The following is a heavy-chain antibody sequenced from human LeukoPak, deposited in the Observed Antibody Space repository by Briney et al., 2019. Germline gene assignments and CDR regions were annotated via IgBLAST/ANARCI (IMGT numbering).Heavy chain of an antibody. V-gene: IGHV1-18*01. CDR3: ARVYSSSWYGDPNWFDP. CDR2: ISAYNGNT. J-gene: IGHJ5*02. D-gene: IGHD6-13*01. CDR1: GYTFTSYG. Sequence: ASVKVSCKASGYTFTSYGISWVRQAPRQGLEWMGWISAYNGNTNYAQKLQGRVTMTTDTSTSTAYMELRSLRSDDTAVYYCARVYSSSWYGDPNWFDPWGQGTLVTVSS.